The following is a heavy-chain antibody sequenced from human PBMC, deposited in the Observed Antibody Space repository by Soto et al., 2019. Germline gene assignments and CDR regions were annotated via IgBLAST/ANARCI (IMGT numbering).Heavy chain of an antibody. J-gene: IGHJ4*02. CDR2: IYYSGST. Sequence: QLQLQESGPGLVKPSETLSLTCTVSGGSISSSSYYWGWIRQPPGKGLEWIGSIYYSGSTYYNPSLKSRVTISVDTSKNQFSLKLSSVTAADTAVYYCARLAPIAVAGPEYGDYWGQGTLVTVSS. CDR3: ARLAPIAVAGPEYGDY. CDR1: GGSISSSSYY. V-gene: IGHV4-39*01. D-gene: IGHD6-19*01.